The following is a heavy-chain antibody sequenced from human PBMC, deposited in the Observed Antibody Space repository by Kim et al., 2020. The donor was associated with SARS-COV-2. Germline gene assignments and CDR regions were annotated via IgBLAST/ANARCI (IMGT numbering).Heavy chain of an antibody. CDR3: ARESPYSSSWYDY. CDR2: INPNSGGT. D-gene: IGHD6-13*01. V-gene: IGHV1-2*02. Sequence: ASVKVSCKASGYTFTGYYMHWVRQAPGQGLEWMGWINPNSGGTNYAQKFQGRVTMTRDTSISTAYMELSRLRSDDTAVYYCARESPYSSSWYDYWGQGTLVTVSS. CDR1: GYTFTGYY. J-gene: IGHJ4*02.